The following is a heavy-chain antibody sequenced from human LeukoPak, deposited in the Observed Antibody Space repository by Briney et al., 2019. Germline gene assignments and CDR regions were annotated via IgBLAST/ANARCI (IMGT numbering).Heavy chain of an antibody. CDR2: INTYNGNT. V-gene: IGHV1-18*01. D-gene: IGHD3-10*01. Sequence: ASVKDSCKASLYTLTSYVFNWVRQAAGQGLEWMGWINTYNGNTNYAQKLQGRVTMTTATSTSTAYMELRSLRSENTAVYYCARDSNMVRGVFSLWGQGTLVTVSS. CDR3: ARDSNMVRGVFSL. CDR1: LYTLTSYV. J-gene: IGHJ4*02.